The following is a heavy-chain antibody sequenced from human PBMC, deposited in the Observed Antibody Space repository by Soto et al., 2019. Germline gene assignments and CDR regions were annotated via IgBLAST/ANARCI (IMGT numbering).Heavy chain of an antibody. CDR1: RDSIINYY. CDR2: VYHSGIT. Sequence: PSETLSLTCPVSRDSIINYYWSWIRQPPGKGPEWIGYVYHSGITNYNPSLESRVTISVGTSKNQFSLKLRSVTAADTAVYYCGPRPPGGEWFGVFDYWSQGTLVTVSS. V-gene: IGHV4-59*01. J-gene: IGHJ4*02. CDR3: GPRPPGGEWFGVFDY. D-gene: IGHD3-10*01.